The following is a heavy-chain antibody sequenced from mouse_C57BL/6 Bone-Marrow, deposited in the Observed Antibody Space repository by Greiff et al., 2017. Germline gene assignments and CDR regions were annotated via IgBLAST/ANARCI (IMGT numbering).Heavy chain of an antibody. CDR1: GFTFSDYG. J-gene: IGHJ2*01. D-gene: IGHD2-14*01. Sequence: EVQRVESGGGLVKPGGSLKLSCAASGFTFSDYGMHWVRQAPEQGLEWVAYISSGNSTIYYTDKVKGRFTISRVNAKNTRFLQMTSLRSEDTAMYYYARRRVPHYWGQGTTLTVSS. V-gene: IGHV5-17*01. CDR3: ARRRVPHY. CDR2: ISSGNSTI.